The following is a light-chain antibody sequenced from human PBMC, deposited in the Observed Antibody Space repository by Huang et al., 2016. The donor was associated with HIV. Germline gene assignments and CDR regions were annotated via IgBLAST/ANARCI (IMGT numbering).Light chain of an antibody. V-gene: IGKV4-1*01. CDR1: HSLLNRHNRKNY. Sequence: DIVMTQSPDFLAVSMGERDTISGKSSHSLLNRHNRKNYLAWYQQNPGHPPKLLIYWASGRESGVPDRFIGSGSVTDFTLTITSLQAEDVAVYFCQQYFFSPMTFGPGTKVDI. CDR3: QQYFFSPMT. CDR2: WAS. J-gene: IGKJ3*01.